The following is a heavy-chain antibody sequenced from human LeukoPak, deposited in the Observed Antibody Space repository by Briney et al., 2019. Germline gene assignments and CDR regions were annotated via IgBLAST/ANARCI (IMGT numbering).Heavy chain of an antibody. D-gene: IGHD4-17*01. V-gene: IGHV4-61*02. CDR3: ARGDGDSLPFDY. J-gene: IGHJ4*02. CDR1: GGSISSSSYY. Sequence: PSETLSLTCTVSGGSISSSSYYWGWIRQPAGKGLEWIGRIYTSGSTNYNPSLKSRVTMSVDTSKNQFSLKLSSVTAADTAVYYCARGDGDSLPFDYWGQGTLVTVSS. CDR2: IYTSGST.